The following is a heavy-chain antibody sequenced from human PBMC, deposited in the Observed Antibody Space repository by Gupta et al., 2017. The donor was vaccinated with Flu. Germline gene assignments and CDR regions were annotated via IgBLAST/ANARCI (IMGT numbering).Heavy chain of an antibody. CDR2: IQPDSGGT. CDR1: TGNY. D-gene: IGHD6-19*01. V-gene: IGHV1-2*06. J-gene: IGHJ2*01. Sequence: TGNYVHWVRQAPGQGVEWMGRIQPDSGGTNYAQKFQGRVTMTRDTSTSTAYMELSRLRADDTAVYYCARDQGSGWYWYFDLWGRGTLVTVSS. CDR3: ARDQGSGWYWYFDL.